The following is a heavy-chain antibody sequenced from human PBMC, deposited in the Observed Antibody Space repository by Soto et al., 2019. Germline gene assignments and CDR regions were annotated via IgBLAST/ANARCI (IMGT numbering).Heavy chain of an antibody. J-gene: IGHJ6*02. Sequence: ASVKVSCKATGYIFNIYGITWVRQAPGQGLEWMGWINPNSGGTNYAQKFQGWVTMTRDTSISTAYMELSRLRSDDTAVYYCAREPSSTSHADYYYGMDVWGQGTTVTVSS. CDR3: AREPSSTSHADYYYGMDV. CDR2: INPNSGGT. D-gene: IGHD2-2*01. V-gene: IGHV1-2*04. CDR1: GYIFNIYG.